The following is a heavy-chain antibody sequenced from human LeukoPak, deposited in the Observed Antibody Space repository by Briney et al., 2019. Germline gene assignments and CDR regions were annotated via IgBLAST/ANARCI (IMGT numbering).Heavy chain of an antibody. CDR2: IYTSGST. Sequence: SETLSLTCTVSGGSISSYYWSWIRQPARKGLEWIGRIYTSGSTNYNPSLKSGVTMSVDTSKNQFSLKLSSVTAADTAVYYCARDRAYYDILTGYYPDAFDIWGQGTMVTVSS. CDR3: ARDRAYYDILTGYYPDAFDI. V-gene: IGHV4-4*07. CDR1: GGSISSYY. D-gene: IGHD3-9*01. J-gene: IGHJ3*02.